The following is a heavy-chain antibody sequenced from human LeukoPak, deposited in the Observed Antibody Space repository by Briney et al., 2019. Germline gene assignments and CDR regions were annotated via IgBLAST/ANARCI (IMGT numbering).Heavy chain of an antibody. D-gene: IGHD3-22*01. CDR2: IYYSGST. Sequence: SETLSLTCTVSGGSISSSSYYWGWIRQPPGKGLEWIGSIYYSGSTYYNPSLKSRVTISVDTSKNQSSLKLSSVTAADTAVYYCARSSNYYDSSGIDYWGQGTLVTVSS. CDR3: ARSSNYYDSSGIDY. V-gene: IGHV4-39*01. J-gene: IGHJ4*02. CDR1: GGSISSSSYY.